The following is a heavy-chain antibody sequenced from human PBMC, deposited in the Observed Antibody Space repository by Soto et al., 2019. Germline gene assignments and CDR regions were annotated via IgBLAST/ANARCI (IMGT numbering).Heavy chain of an antibody. V-gene: IGHV4-59*01. CDR3: AREVWSFFGVVYRQYNRFDP. J-gene: IGHJ5*02. CDR2: IYYSGST. CDR1: GGSISSYY. D-gene: IGHD3-3*02. Sequence: PSETLSLTCTVSGGSISSYYWSWIRQPPGKGLEWIGYIYYSGSTNYNPSLKSRVTISVDTSKNQFSLKLSSVTAADTAVYYCAREVWSFFGVVYRQYNRFDPWGQGTLVTVSS.